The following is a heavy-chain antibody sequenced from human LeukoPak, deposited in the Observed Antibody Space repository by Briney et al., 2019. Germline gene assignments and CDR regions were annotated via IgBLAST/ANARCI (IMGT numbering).Heavy chain of an antibody. CDR3: ARVVVQNLNYFDY. CDR2: ISYDGSNK. Sequence: GGSLRLSCAASGFTFSSYGMHWVRQAPGKGLEWVAVISYDGSNKYYADSVKGRFTISRDNSKNTLYLQMNSLRAEDTAVYYCARVVVQNLNYFDYWGQGTLVTVSS. J-gene: IGHJ4*02. CDR1: GFTFSSYG. V-gene: IGHV3-30*03. D-gene: IGHD2-15*01.